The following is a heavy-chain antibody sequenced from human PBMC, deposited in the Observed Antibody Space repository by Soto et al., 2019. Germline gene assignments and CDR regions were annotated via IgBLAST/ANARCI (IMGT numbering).Heavy chain of an antibody. CDR3: ARDKIGYCSNTSCYVAYGMDV. V-gene: IGHV3-21*01. D-gene: IGHD2-2*03. J-gene: IGHJ6*02. CDR1: GFTFSSYS. Sequence: GGSLILSCAASGFTFSSYSMNWVRQAPGKGLEWVSSISSSSSYIYYADSVKGRFTISRDNAKNSLYLQMNSLRAEDTAVYYCARDKIGYCSNTSCYVAYGMDVWGQGTTVTVSS. CDR2: ISSSSSYI.